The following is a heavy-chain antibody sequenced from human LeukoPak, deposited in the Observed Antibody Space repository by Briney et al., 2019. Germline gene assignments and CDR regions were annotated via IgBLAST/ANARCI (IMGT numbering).Heavy chain of an antibody. J-gene: IGHJ5*02. Sequence: ASVKVSCKASGYTFTSYYMHWVRQAPGKGLEWMGIINPSGGSTSYAQKFQGRVTMTRDMSTSTVYMELSSLRSEDTAVYYCARAPSSIVVVPAAMDNWFDPWGQGTLVTVSS. V-gene: IGHV1-46*01. CDR2: INPSGGST. CDR1: GYTFTSYY. CDR3: ARAPSSIVVVPAAMDNWFDP. D-gene: IGHD2-2*01.